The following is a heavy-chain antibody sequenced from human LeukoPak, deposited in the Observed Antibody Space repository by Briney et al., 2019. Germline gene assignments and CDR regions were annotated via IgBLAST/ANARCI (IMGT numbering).Heavy chain of an antibody. V-gene: IGHV3-23*01. Sequence: GGSLRLSCAAPGFTFSSYAMGWVRQASGKGLEWVSAISGTGNRTYYADSVKGRFTISRDNSKNTLYLQMNSLRAEDTAVYYCAKWGCSGGSCYPFDYWGQGTLVTVSS. CDR2: ISGTGNRT. CDR1: GFTFSSYA. J-gene: IGHJ4*02. CDR3: AKWGCSGGSCYPFDY. D-gene: IGHD2-15*01.